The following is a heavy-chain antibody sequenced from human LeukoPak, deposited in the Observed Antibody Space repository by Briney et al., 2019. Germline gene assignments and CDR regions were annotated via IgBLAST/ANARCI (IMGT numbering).Heavy chain of an antibody. V-gene: IGHV3-21*01. Sequence: GGFLRLSCAASGFTFSSYSMNWVRQAPGKGLEWVSSISSSSSYIYYADSVKGRFTISRDNAKNSLYLQMNSLRAEDTAVYYCARGMLWFGDNFDPWGQGTLVTVSS. CDR2: ISSSSSYI. CDR1: GFTFSSYS. D-gene: IGHD3-10*01. CDR3: ARGMLWFGDNFDP. J-gene: IGHJ5*02.